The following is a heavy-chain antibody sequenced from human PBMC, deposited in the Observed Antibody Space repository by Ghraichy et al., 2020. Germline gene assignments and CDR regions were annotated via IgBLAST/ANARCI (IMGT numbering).Heavy chain of an antibody. Sequence: ETLSLTCTVSGGSISSSSYYWGWIRQPPGKGLEWIGSIYYSGSTYYNPSLKSRVTISVDTSKNQFSLKLSSVTAADPAVYYCARQGAVAGKNHPVAVWFDPWGQGTLVTVSS. CDR3: ARQGAVAGKNHPVAVWFDP. V-gene: IGHV4-39*01. CDR1: GGSISSSSYY. D-gene: IGHD6-19*01. J-gene: IGHJ5*02. CDR2: IYYSGST.